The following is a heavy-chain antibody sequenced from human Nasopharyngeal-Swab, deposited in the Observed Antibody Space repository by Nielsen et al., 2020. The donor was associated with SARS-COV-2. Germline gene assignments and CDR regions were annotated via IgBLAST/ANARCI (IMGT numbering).Heavy chain of an antibody. Sequence: ASVKVSCKVSGYTLTELSMHWVRQAPGKGLEWMGGFDPEDGETIYAQKFQGRVTMTEDTSTDTAYMELSSLRSEDTAVYYCAREPPRGYCSSTSCLWPNQYYYYYYGMDVWGQGTTVTVSS. CDR2: FDPEDGET. CDR1: GYTLTELS. CDR3: AREPPRGYCSSTSCLWPNQYYYYYYGMDV. D-gene: IGHD2-2*03. V-gene: IGHV1-24*01. J-gene: IGHJ6*02.